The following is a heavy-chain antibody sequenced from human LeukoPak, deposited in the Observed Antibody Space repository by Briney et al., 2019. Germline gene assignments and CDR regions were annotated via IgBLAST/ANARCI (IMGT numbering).Heavy chain of an antibody. Sequence: GGSLRLSCAASAVTFRGHWLTWVRQAPGKGLEWVASIKEDGRETHYVDSVKGRFTISRDNAKSLLYLQMNSLRGDDTAVYYCARRRGYCSSTSCPPLLSYGFDIWGQGTMVTVSS. CDR2: IKEDGRET. V-gene: IGHV3-7*01. J-gene: IGHJ3*02. CDR3: ARRRGYCSSTSCPPLLSYGFDI. D-gene: IGHD2-2*01. CDR1: AVTFRGHW.